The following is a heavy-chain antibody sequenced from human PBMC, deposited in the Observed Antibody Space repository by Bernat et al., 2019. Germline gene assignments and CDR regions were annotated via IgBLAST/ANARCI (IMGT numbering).Heavy chain of an antibody. J-gene: IGHJ4*02. Sequence: QVQLQESGPGLVKPSETLSLTCTVSGGSISSYYWSWIRQPPGKGLEWIGYIYYSGSTNYNPSLKSRVTISVDTSKNQFSLKLSSVTAADTAVYYCARAGGMTTSIYFDYWGQGTLVTVSS. CDR1: GGSISSYY. V-gene: IGHV4-59*08. D-gene: IGHD4-11*01. CDR2: IYYSGST. CDR3: ARAGGMTTSIYFDY.